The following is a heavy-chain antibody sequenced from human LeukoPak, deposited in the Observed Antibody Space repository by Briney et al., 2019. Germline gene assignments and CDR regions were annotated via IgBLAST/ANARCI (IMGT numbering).Heavy chain of an antibody. D-gene: IGHD6-13*01. Sequence: PGGSLRLSCTTSGFIFSNYGMHWVRQAPGKGLEWVALIRNDIPKDGINKYYADSVRGRFTISRDNSKNTVYLQMNSLRVADMAMYYCAKGDSNWGQGTLVTVSS. CDR1: GFIFSNYG. V-gene: IGHV3-30*02. CDR2: IRNDIPKDGINK. J-gene: IGHJ4*02. CDR3: AKGDSN.